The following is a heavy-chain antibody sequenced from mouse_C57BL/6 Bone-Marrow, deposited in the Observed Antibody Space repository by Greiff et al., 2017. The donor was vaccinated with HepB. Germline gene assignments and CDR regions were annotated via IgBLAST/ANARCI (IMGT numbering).Heavy chain of an antibody. CDR3: AFYYCASSYYAMDY. J-gene: IGHJ4*01. CDR1: GFNIKDYY. Sequence: EVKLMESGAELVKPGASVKLSCTASGFNIKDYYMHWVKQRTEQGLEWIGRIDPEDGETKYAPKFQGKAMITASTSSSTAYLQLSNLTSEDTAVYYCAFYYCASSYYAMDYWGQGTSVTVAS. V-gene: IGHV14-2*01. CDR2: IDPEDGET. D-gene: IGHD1-1*01.